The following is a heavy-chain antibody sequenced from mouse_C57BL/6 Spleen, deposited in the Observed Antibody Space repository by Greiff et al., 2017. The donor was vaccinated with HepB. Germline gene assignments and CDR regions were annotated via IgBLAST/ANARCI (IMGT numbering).Heavy chain of an antibody. CDR3: TRPPIYDYDVGAY. Sequence: EVQLQQSGTVLARPGASVKMSCKTSGYTFTSYWMHWVKQRPGQGLEWIGAIYPGNSDTSYNQKFKGKAKLTAVTSASTAYMELSSLTNEDSAVYSCTRPPIYDYDVGAYWGQGTLVTVSA. D-gene: IGHD2-4*01. J-gene: IGHJ3*01. V-gene: IGHV1-5*01. CDR2: IYPGNSDT. CDR1: GYTFTSYW.